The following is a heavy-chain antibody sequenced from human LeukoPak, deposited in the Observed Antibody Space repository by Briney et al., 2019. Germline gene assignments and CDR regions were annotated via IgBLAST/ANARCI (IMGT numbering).Heavy chain of an antibody. J-gene: IGHJ3*01. CDR3: ARDAGNYHMRGFDV. Sequence: SETLSLTCNVSGYSISSGYYWGWIRQPPGKGLEWFGSIDHTGTSNHNPSLKSRVIISIDTSNDQVSLKLSSVTAADTAVYYCARDAGNYHMRGFDVWGPGTLVTVSS. CDR2: IDHTGTS. V-gene: IGHV4-38-2*02. D-gene: IGHD5-24*01. CDR1: GYSISSGYY.